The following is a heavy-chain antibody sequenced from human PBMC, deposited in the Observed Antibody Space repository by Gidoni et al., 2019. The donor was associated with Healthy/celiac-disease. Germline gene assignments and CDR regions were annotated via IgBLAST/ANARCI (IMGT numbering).Heavy chain of an antibody. CDR1: GFTFSSYS. CDR2: ISSSSSTI. Sequence: EVQLVESGGGLVQPGGSLRLSCAASGFTFSSYSMNWVRQAPGKGLEWVSYISSSSSTIYYADSVKGRFTISRDNAKNSLYLQMNSLRAEDTAVYYCARLPDYSNYVGWFDPWGQGTLVTVSS. CDR3: ARLPDYSNYVGWFDP. D-gene: IGHD4-4*01. J-gene: IGHJ5*02. V-gene: IGHV3-48*01.